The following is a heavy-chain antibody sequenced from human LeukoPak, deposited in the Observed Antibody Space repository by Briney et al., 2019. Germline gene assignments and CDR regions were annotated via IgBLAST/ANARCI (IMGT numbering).Heavy chain of an antibody. Sequence: PSETLSLSCTVSGGSTSSYYWSWFRQPPGKGLEWIGYIFYSGSTNYNPSLKSRVTISVDTSKNQFSLKLRSVTAADTAVYYCAGYSGSFSDYWGQGTLLTVSS. D-gene: IGHD1-26*01. CDR2: IFYSGST. V-gene: IGHV4-59*12. J-gene: IGHJ4*02. CDR3: AGYSGSFSDY. CDR1: GGSTSSYY.